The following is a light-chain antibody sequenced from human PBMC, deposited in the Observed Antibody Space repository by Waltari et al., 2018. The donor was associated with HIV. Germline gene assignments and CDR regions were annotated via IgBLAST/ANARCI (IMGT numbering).Light chain of an antibody. V-gene: IGLV4-69*01. Sequence: QLVLTQSPSASASLGASVKLTCTLNSGHTHYAIAWPQQQPEKGTRYLMKLNGDGSHTKGDGIPDRFSGSSSGAERYLTISSLQSDDEADYYCQSWDADIHVFGGGTKLTVL. CDR1: SGHTHYA. CDR2: LNGDGSH. J-gene: IGLJ3*02. CDR3: QSWDADIHV.